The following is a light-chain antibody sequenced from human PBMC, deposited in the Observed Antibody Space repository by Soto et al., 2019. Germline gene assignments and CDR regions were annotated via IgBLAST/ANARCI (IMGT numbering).Light chain of an antibody. CDR2: VNTDGSH. CDR1: SGHSNFA. J-gene: IGLJ2*01. CDR3: QTWGTGTHVV. V-gene: IGLV4-69*01. Sequence: QSVLTQSPSASASLGASVKLTCTLSSGHSNFAIAWLQQQPDRGPRQLMKVNTDGSHDKGDGIPDRFSGSTSGAERYLTISSLQSEDEADYYCQTWGTGTHVVFGGGTKLTVL.